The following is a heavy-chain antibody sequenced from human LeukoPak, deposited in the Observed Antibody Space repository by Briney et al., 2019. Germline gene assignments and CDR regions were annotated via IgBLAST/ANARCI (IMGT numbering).Heavy chain of an antibody. V-gene: IGHV4-39*01. Sequence: SETLSLTSTVSGGSISSNSYYWGWIRQPPGKGLEWIGSIYYSGNTYYNPSLKSRVTISVDTSKNQFSLKLSSVTAADTAVYYCARRRFDGDFDYWGQGTLATVSS. D-gene: IGHD3-16*01. CDR2: IYYSGNT. CDR1: GGSISSNSYY. J-gene: IGHJ4*02. CDR3: ARRRFDGDFDY.